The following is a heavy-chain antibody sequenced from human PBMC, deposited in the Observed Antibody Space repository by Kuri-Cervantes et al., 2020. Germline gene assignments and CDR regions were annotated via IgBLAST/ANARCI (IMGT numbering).Heavy chain of an antibody. CDR3: ARPERMGELAFDY. V-gene: IGHV4-39*01. J-gene: IGHJ4*02. D-gene: IGHD3-16*01. Sequence: SETLSLTCTVSGGSISSYYWGWIRQPPGKGLEWIGSIYYSGSTYYNPSLKSRVTISVDTSKNQFSLKLSSVTAADTAVYYCARPERMGELAFDYWGQGTLVTVSS. CDR2: IYYSGST. CDR1: GGSISSYY.